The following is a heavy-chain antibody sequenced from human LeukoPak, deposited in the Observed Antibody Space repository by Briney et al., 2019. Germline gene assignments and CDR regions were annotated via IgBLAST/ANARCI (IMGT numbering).Heavy chain of an antibody. CDR1: GFTFSDYY. J-gene: IGHJ4*02. D-gene: IGHD6-6*01. CDR2: ISSSGSTI. CDR3: ARAMSIAARLQTIFDY. Sequence: KTGGSLRLSCAASGFTFSDYYMSWIRQAPGKGLERVSYISSSGSTIYNAASVKGRFTISRDNAKNSLYLQMNSLRAEDTAVYYCARAMSIAARLQTIFDYWGQGTLVTVSS. V-gene: IGHV3-11*01.